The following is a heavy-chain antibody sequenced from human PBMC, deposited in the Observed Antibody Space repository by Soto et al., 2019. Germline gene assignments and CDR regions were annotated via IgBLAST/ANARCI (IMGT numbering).Heavy chain of an antibody. D-gene: IGHD3-3*01. V-gene: IGHV3-48*02. CDR2: ISSSSSTI. CDR3: AREAPGDYDFWSGYYYYYGMDV. J-gene: IGHJ6*02. Sequence: PGGSLRLSCAASGFTFSSYSMNWVRQAPGKGLEWVSYISSSSSTIYYADSVKGRFTISRDNAKNSLYLQMNSLRDEDTAVYYCAREAPGDYDFWSGYYYYYGMDVWGQGTTVTVSS. CDR1: GFTFSSYS.